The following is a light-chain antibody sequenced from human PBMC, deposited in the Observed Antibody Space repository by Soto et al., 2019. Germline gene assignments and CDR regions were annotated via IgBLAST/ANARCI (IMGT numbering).Light chain of an antibody. CDR2: GNS. J-gene: IGLJ1*01. Sequence: QSVLTQPPSVSGAPGQRVTISCTGSSSNIGAGYDVHWYQQLPGTAPKLLIYGNSNRPSGVPDRFSGSKSGTSASQAITGLQAEDEAEYYCQSYDSSLSVFGTGTKVTVL. CDR3: QSYDSSLSV. CDR1: SSNIGAGYD. V-gene: IGLV1-40*01.